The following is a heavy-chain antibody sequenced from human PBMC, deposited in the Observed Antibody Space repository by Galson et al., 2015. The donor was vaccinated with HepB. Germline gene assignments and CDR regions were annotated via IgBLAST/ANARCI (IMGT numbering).Heavy chain of an antibody. D-gene: IGHD3-10*01. CDR3: ARPMRYYYGSGSYFDY. V-gene: IGHV5-10-1*01. J-gene: IGHJ4*02. CDR2: IDPSDSYT. Sequence: QSGAEVKKPGESLRISCKGSGYSFTSYWISWVRQMPGKGLEWKGRIDPSDSYTNYSPSFQGHVTISADKSISTAYLQWSSLKASDTAMYYCARPMRYYYGSGSYFDYWGQGTLVTVSS. CDR1: GYSFTSYW.